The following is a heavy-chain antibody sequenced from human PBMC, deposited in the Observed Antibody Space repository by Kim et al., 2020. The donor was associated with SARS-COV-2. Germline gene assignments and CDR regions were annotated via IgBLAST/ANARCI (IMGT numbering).Heavy chain of an antibody. J-gene: IGHJ6*02. D-gene: IGHD3-9*01. Sequence: GGSLRLSCAASGFTFSTYAMNWVRQAPGRGLEWVSTISGIGLSTYYADSVKGRFTISRDNAKNTLYLEMNSLGVEDTAIYYCAKSFWAGTGFDGMDVWGHGTTVIVSS. CDR2: ISGIGLST. V-gene: IGHV3-23*01. CDR1: GFTFSTYA. CDR3: AKSFWAGTGFDGMDV.